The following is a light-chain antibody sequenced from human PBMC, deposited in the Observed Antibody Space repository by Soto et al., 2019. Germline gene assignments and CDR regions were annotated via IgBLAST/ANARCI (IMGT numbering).Light chain of an antibody. CDR2: DNN. Sequence: QSVLTQPPSVSAAPGRKVTISCSGTNSNIGGNYVSWYQHLPGTAPKLLIYDNNKRPSGISDRFSGSKSATSATLGITGLQTGDEADYYCGAWDSSLSAVVFGGGTKLTVL. CDR3: GAWDSSLSAVV. J-gene: IGLJ2*01. V-gene: IGLV1-51*01. CDR1: NSNIGGNY.